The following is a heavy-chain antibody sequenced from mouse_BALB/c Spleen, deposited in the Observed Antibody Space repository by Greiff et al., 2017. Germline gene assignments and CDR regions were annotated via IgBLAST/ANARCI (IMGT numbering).Heavy chain of an antibody. D-gene: IGHD3-2*01. CDR3: AIGADSSGYLDY. J-gene: IGHJ2*01. V-gene: IGHV1-54*01. CDR1: GYAFTNYL. CDR2: INPGSGGT. Sequence: QVQLQQSGAELVRPGTSVKVSCKASGYAFTNYLIEWVKQRPGQGLEWIGVINPGSGGTNYNEKFKGKATLTADKSSSTAYMQLSSLTSDDSAVYFCAIGADSSGYLDYWGQGTTLTVSS.